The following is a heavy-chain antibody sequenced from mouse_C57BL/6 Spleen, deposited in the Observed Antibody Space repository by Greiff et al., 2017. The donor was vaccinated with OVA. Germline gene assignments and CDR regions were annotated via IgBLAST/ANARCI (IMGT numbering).Heavy chain of an antibody. D-gene: IGHD4-1*01. V-gene: IGHV5-6*01. CDR1: GFTFSSYG. CDR2: ISSGGSYT. Sequence: EVKLVESGGDLVKPGGSLKLSCAASGFTFSSYGMSWVRQTPDKRLEWVATISSGGSYTYYPDSVKGRFTISGDNAKNTLYLQMSSLKSEDTAMYYCARDGTGFDYWGQGTTLTVSS. J-gene: IGHJ2*01. CDR3: ARDGTGFDY.